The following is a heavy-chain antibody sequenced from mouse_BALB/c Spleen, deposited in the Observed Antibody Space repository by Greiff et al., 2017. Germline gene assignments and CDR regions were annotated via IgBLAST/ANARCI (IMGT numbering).Heavy chain of an antibody. Sequence: EVQLVESGGGLVKPGGSLKLSCAASGFTFSSYAMSWVRQSPEKRLVWVAEISSGGSYTYYPDTVTGRFTISRDNARNTLYLEMSSLRSEDTAMYYCARNTATAMDYWGQVTSVTVSA. CDR1: GFTFSSYA. V-gene: IGHV5-9-4*01. CDR2: ISSGGSYT. D-gene: IGHD1-2*01. J-gene: IGHJ4*01. CDR3: ARNTATAMDY.